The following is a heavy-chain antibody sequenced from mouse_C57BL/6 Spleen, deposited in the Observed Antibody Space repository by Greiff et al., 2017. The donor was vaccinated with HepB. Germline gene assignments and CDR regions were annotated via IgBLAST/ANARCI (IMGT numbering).Heavy chain of an antibody. V-gene: IGHV3-6*01. D-gene: IGHD1-1*01. CDR3: ARSGGSGGY. CDR1: GYSITSGYY. Sequence: EVKLQESGPGLVKPSQSLSLTCSVTGYSITSGYYWNWIRQFPGNKLEWMGYISYDGSNNYNPSLKNRISITRDTSKNQFFLKLNSVTTEDTATYDCARSGGSGGYWGQGTTLTVSS. J-gene: IGHJ2*01. CDR2: ISYDGSN.